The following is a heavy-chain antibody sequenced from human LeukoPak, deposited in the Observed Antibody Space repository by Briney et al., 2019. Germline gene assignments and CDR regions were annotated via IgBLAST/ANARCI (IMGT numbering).Heavy chain of an antibody. Sequence: PGGSLRLSCAASGFTFSNYWMHWVRQAPGKGLVWVSRIHSDGSSTTYADSVKGRFTISRDNAKNTLYLQMNSLRAEDTAVYYCTRRPDWVRPFDIWGQGTMVTVSS. CDR3: TRRPDWVRPFDI. CDR2: IHSDGSST. J-gene: IGHJ3*02. D-gene: IGHD2-21*01. CDR1: GFTFSNYW. V-gene: IGHV3-74*01.